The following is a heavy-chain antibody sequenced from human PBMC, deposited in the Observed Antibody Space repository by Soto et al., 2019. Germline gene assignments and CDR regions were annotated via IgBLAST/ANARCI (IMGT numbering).Heavy chain of an antibody. CDR3: ARERAIPYGSGSLDY. CDR1: GGTFSSYA. J-gene: IGHJ4*02. D-gene: IGHD3-10*01. Sequence: ASVKVSCKASGGTFSSYAISWVRQAPGQGLEWMGGIIPIFGTANYAQKFQGRVTITADESTSTAYMELSSLRSEDTAVYYCARERAIPYGSGSLDYWGQGTLVTVSS. V-gene: IGHV1-69*13. CDR2: IIPIFGTA.